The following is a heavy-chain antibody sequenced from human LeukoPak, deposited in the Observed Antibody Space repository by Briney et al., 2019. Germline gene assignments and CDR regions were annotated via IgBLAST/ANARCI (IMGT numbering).Heavy chain of an antibody. V-gene: IGHV3-30*04. CDR1: GSTFSSYA. Sequence: GRSLRLSCAASGSTFSSYAMHWVRQAPGKGLEWVAIISYDGSNKYYADSVKGRFTISRDNSKNTLYLQMNSLRAEDTAVYYCARDGNYYGSGSYQNWFDPWGQGTLVTVSS. D-gene: IGHD3-10*01. J-gene: IGHJ5*02. CDR3: ARDGNYYGSGSYQNWFDP. CDR2: ISYDGSNK.